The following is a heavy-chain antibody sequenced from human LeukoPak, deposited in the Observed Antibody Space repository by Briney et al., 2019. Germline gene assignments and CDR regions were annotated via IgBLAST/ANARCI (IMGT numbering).Heavy chain of an antibody. CDR3: ARVVRTVAGFPFDY. D-gene: IGHD6-19*01. CDR1: GGSISSSY. J-gene: IGHJ4*02. CDR2: IYYSGST. V-gene: IGHV4-59*01. Sequence: PSETLSLTCTVSGGSISSSYWSWIRQPPGKGLEWIGYIYYSGSTNYNPSLKSRVTISVDTSKNQFSLKLSSVTAADTAVYYCARVVRTVAGFPFDYWGQGTLVTVSS.